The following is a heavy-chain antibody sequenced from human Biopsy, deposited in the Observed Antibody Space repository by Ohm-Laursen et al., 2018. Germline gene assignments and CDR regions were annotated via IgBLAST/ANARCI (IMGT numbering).Heavy chain of an antibody. J-gene: IGHJ1*01. V-gene: IGHV1-2*02. CDR3: AKGQDLRGGAEYFQH. CDR2: INPHSGTT. D-gene: IGHD2-15*01. CDR1: GYTFTGQY. Sequence: VASVKVSCKASGYTFTGQYLHWVRQVPGQGLEWMGWINPHSGTTKFAQDFQGRVTMTRDTSITTAYMELRRLRSDDTAVYYCAKGQDLRGGAEYFQHWGQGDLVTVSS.